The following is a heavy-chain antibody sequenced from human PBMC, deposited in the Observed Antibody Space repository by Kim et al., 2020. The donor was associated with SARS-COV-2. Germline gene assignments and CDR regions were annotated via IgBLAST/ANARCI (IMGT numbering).Heavy chain of an antibody. CDR1: GFTVSSNY. J-gene: IGHJ6*02. CDR3: AREGDSGSSGLEGMDV. Sequence: GGSLRLSCAASGFTVSSNYMSWVRQAPGKGLEWVSVIYSGGSTYYADSVKGRFTISRHNSKNTLYLQMNSLRAEDTAVYYCAREGDSGSSGLEGMDVWGQGTTVTVS. CDR2: IYSGGST. D-gene: IGHD6-19*01. V-gene: IGHV3-53*04.